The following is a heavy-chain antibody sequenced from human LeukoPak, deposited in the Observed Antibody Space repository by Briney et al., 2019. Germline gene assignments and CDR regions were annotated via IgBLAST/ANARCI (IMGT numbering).Heavy chain of an antibody. Sequence: SETLSLTCAVYGGSFSGYHWSWIRQPPGKGLEWIGEINHSGSTNYNPSLKSRVTISVDTSKNQFSLKLSSMTAADTAVYYCARNFARPEWLLNYYYYGMDVWGQGTTVTVSS. CDR2: INHSGST. V-gene: IGHV4-34*01. J-gene: IGHJ6*02. D-gene: IGHD3-3*01. CDR3: ARNFARPEWLLNYYYYGMDV. CDR1: GGSFSGYH.